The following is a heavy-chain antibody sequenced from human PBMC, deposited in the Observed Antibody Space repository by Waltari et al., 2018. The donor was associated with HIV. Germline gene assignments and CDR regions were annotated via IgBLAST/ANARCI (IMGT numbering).Heavy chain of an antibody. CDR1: GFMFGTYA. Sequence: EVRVVESGGGLVQPGHSLRLSCQASGFMFGTYAWSWFRQAPGREMEWISFIRARVYGATTEYAASVTDRFITSRDDSKGIVNLQLNSLRIEDTAVYYCTRMNSYYYDKSSYFKDAFDIWGQGTTVIVSS. CDR3: TRMNSYYYDKSSYFKDAFDI. CDR2: IRARVYGATT. D-gene: IGHD3-22*01. V-gene: IGHV3-49*03. J-gene: IGHJ3*02.